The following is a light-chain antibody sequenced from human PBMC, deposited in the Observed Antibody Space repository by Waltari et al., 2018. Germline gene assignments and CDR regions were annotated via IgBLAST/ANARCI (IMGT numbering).Light chain of an antibody. CDR3: QHYRRLPVT. CDR1: QSVTRA. CDR2: GAS. Sequence: ETVLTQSPGTLSSSPGESATLSCRTSQSVTRALAWYQQQPGQAPRLLICGASNRAADIPDRFSGRGSGTGFSLTISSLEPEDFAVYYGQHYRRLPVTFGQGTKVEVK. J-gene: IGKJ1*01. V-gene: IGKV3-20*01.